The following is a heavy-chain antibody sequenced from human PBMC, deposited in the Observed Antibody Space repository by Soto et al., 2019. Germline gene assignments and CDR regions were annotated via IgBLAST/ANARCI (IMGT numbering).Heavy chain of an antibody. V-gene: IGHV4-30-4*01. CDR2: IYYSGST. D-gene: IGHD2-15*01. CDR1: RSSISSGDYY. CDR3: ASTPLYCGGGSCYSGSAHWYFDL. Sequence: PSQTLSLTCTVSRSSISSGDYYWSWIRQPPGKGLEWLGYIYYSGSTYYNPSLKSRVTISVDSSKNHFSLWLSCVTAASTAVYYCASTPLYCGGGSCYSGSAHWYFDLWGRGTLVTVSS. J-gene: IGHJ2*01.